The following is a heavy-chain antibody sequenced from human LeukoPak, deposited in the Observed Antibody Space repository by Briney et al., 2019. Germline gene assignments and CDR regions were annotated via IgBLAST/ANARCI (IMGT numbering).Heavy chain of an antibody. D-gene: IGHD3-3*01. J-gene: IGHJ5*02. CDR2: INPSGGST. V-gene: IGHV1-46*01. CDR1: GYTFTSYY. Sequence: ASMKVSCKASGYTFTSYYMHWVRQAPGQGLEWMGIINPSGGSTSYAQKFQGRVTMTRDTSTSTVYMELSSPRSEDTAVYYCARESSRDVLRFLEWFTHNWFDPWGQGTLVTVSS. CDR3: ARESSRDVLRFLEWFTHNWFDP.